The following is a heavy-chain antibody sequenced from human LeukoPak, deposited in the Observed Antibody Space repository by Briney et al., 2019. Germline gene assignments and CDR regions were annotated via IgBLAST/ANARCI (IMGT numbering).Heavy chain of an antibody. CDR2: INPYTGDT. J-gene: IGHJ4*02. D-gene: IGHD3-3*01. CDR3: ARDFWSDFWSGYYSD. Sequence: GASVKVSCKASGYTLTGYYIHWVRQAPGQGLEWMGWINPYTGDTNSAQKFQGRVTMTRDTSISTAYMELSRLRFDDTAIYYCARDFWSDFWSGYYSDWGQGTLVTVSS. CDR1: GYTLTGYY. V-gene: IGHV1-2*02.